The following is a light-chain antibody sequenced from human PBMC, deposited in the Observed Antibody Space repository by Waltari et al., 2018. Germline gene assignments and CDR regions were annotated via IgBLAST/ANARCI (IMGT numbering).Light chain of an antibody. V-gene: IGLV2-8*01. CDR3: SSYAGSNNVV. CDR2: EVS. Sequence: QSALTQPPSASGSPGQSVTISCTGTSSDVGGYNYVSWYQQHPGKAPKRMIYEVSKRPSGFPDRFSGSKSGNTASLAVSGLQAEDEADYYCSSYAGSNNVVFGGGTKLTV. CDR1: SSDVGGYNY. J-gene: IGLJ2*01.